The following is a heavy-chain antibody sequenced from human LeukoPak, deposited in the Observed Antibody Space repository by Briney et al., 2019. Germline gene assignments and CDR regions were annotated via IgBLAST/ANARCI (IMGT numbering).Heavy chain of an antibody. CDR2: INPNSGGT. J-gene: IGHJ4*02. V-gene: IGHV1-2*02. D-gene: IGHD6-19*01. Sequence: ASVKVSCKASGYTFTGYYMHWVRQAPGQGLEWMGWINPNSGGTNYAQKFQSRVTISADKSTSTAYMELSSLRSEDTAVYYCARDPETVGGYWGQGTLVTVSS. CDR1: GYTFTGYY. CDR3: ARDPETVGGY.